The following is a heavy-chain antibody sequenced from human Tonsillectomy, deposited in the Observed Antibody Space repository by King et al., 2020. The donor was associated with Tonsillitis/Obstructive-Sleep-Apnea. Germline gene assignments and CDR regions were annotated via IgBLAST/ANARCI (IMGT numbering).Heavy chain of an antibody. J-gene: IGHJ6*02. D-gene: IGHD6-13*01. Sequence: VQLQQWGAGLLKPSETLSLTCAVYGGSFSGYYWSWIRQPPGKGLEWIGEINHSGSTNYNPSLKSRVHISVDTSKNQFSLKLSSVTAADTAVYYCARNEIAAACTGHYYYGMDVWGQGTTVTVSS. CDR2: INHSGST. V-gene: IGHV4-34*01. CDR3: ARNEIAAACTGHYYYGMDV. CDR1: GGSFSGYY.